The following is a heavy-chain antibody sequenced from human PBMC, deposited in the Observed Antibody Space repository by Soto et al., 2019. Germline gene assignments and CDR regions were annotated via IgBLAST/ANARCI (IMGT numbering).Heavy chain of an antibody. CDR1: GFTFSSYA. D-gene: IGHD5-12*01. CDR3: ARELSGYDFLVYYYYGMDV. J-gene: IGHJ6*02. Sequence: QVQLVESGGGVVQPGRSLRLSCAASGFTFSSYAMHWVRQAPGKGLEWVAVISYDGSNKYYADSVKGRFTISRDNSKNTLYLQMNSLRAEDTAVYYCARELSGYDFLVYYYYGMDVWGQGTTVTFSS. V-gene: IGHV3-30-3*01. CDR2: ISYDGSNK.